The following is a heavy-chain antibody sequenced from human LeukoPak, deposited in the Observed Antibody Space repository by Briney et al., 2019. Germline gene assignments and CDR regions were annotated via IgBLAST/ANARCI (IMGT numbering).Heavy chain of an antibody. CDR2: ISAYNGNT. CDR3: ARDRGCSSTSCSDAFDI. D-gene: IGHD2-2*01. CDR1: GYTFTSYG. Sequence: ASVKVSCKASGYTFTSYGISWVRQAPGQGLEWMGWISAYNGNTNYAQKFQGRVTITTDESTSTAYMELSSLRSEDTAVYYCARDRGCSSTSCSDAFDIWGQGTMVTVSS. V-gene: IGHV1-18*01. J-gene: IGHJ3*02.